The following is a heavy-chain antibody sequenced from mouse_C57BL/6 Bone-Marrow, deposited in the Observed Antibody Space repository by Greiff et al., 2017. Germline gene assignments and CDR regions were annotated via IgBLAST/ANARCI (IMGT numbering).Heavy chain of an antibody. J-gene: IGHJ4*01. V-gene: IGHV1-55*01. Sequence: QVHVKQPGAELVKPGASVKMSCKASGYTFTSYWITWVKQRPGQGLEWIGDIYPGSGSTNYNEKFKSKATLTVDTSSSTAYMQLSSLTSEDSAVYYCARYSSGYYAMDYWGQGTSVTVSS. CDR2: IYPGSGST. CDR3: ARYSSGYYAMDY. CDR1: GYTFTSYW. D-gene: IGHD3-2*02.